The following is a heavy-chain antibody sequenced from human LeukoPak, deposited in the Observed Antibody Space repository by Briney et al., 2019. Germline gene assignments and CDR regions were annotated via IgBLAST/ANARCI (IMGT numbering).Heavy chain of an antibody. Sequence: GGSLRLSCAASGFTFSSYAMHWVRQAPGKGLEYVSAISSNGGSTYYANSVKGRFTISRDNSKNTLYLQMGSLRAEDMAVYYCAREGLVGATDYWGQGTLVTVSS. D-gene: IGHD1-26*01. CDR1: GFTFSSYA. J-gene: IGHJ4*02. CDR2: ISSNGGST. V-gene: IGHV3-64*01. CDR3: AREGLVGATDY.